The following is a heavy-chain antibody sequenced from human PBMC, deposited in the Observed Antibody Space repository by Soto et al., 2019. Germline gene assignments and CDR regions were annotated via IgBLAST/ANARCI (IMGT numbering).Heavy chain of an antibody. Sequence: EVQLVESGGGLVQPGGSLRLSCAASGFTFSSYEMNWVRQAPGKGLEWVSYISSSGSTIYYADSVKGRFTIARDNDKNSLYLQMNSLRAEDTAVYYCARGRKDYDFWSGYYTCLDYWGQGTLVTVSS. CDR3: ARGRKDYDFWSGYYTCLDY. CDR1: GFTFSSYE. J-gene: IGHJ4*02. V-gene: IGHV3-48*03. D-gene: IGHD3-3*01. CDR2: ISSSGSTI.